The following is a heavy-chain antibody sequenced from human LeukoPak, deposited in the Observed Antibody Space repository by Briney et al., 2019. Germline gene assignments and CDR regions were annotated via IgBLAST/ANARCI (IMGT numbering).Heavy chain of an antibody. J-gene: IGHJ6*02. Sequence: SETLSLTCTVSGGSISSYYWSWIRQPAGKGLEWIGRIYTSGSTNYNPSLKSRVTMSVDTSKNQFTLKLGSVTAADTAAYYCARDNWLDPLYGMDVWGQGTTVTVSS. D-gene: IGHD1-20*01. V-gene: IGHV4-4*07. CDR2: IYTSGST. CDR3: ARDNWLDPLYGMDV. CDR1: GGSISSYY.